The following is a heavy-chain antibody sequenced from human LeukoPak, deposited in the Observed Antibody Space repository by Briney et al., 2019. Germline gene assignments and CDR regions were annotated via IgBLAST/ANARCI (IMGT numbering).Heavy chain of an antibody. J-gene: IGHJ6*02. Sequence: GGSLRLSCTASGFTFGGYAMSWVRQAPGKGLEWVSSISAGSEDSYYADSVKDRFTISRDNSKSTLYLQMNSLRADDTAVYYCARTIAQYSNTWLYYYYGLDVWGQGTTVTVSS. CDR3: ARTIAQYSNTWLYYYYGLDV. D-gene: IGHD1-7*01. V-gene: IGHV3-23*01. CDR1: GFTFGGYA. CDR2: ISAGSEDS.